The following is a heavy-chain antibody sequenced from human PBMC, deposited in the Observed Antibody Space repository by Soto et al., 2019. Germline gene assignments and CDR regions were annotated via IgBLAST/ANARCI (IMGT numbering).Heavy chain of an antibody. Sequence: QVRLVESGGGVVEPGRSLRLSCVASGFTINRFGMEWVRQAPGKGLEWVELISSDGRNEYYSDSVKGRFTISRDMSKNTVYLQMNSLRVEDTAVSYCARVADYWGQGTLVTVSS. D-gene: IGHD2-21*01. CDR2: ISSDGRNE. J-gene: IGHJ4*02. V-gene: IGHV3-30*03. CDR3: ARVADY. CDR1: GFTINRFG.